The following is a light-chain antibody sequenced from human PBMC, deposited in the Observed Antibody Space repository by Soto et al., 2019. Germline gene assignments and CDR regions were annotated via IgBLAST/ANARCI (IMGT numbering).Light chain of an antibody. V-gene: IGLV2-11*01. J-gene: IGLJ2*01. CDR3: YSFGGSHFFV. Sequence: QSALTQPRSVSGSPGQSVTISCTGTSRDVCGYNYVSWYQQHPGKVPELMIYHVSRRPSGVPDRFSGSKSGNTASLTISGLEAEDESDYCCYSFGGSHFFVFGSGTKLTVL. CDR1: SRDVCGYNY. CDR2: HVS.